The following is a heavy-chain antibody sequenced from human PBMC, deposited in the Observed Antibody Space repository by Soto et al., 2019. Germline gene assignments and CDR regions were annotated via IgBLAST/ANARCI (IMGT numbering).Heavy chain of an antibody. D-gene: IGHD3-10*01. J-gene: IGHJ6*02. CDR3: ARRDGSGSYYSSSYYYYGMDV. CDR1: GFTFSSYG. V-gene: IGHV3-33*01. CDR2: IWYDGSNK. Sequence: QVQLVESGGGVVQPGRSLRLSCAASGFTFSSYGMHWVRQAPGKGLEWVAVIWYDGSNKYYADSVKGRFTISRDNSKNTLYLQMNSLRAEDTAVYYCARRDGSGSYYSSSYYYYGMDVWGQGTTVTVSS.